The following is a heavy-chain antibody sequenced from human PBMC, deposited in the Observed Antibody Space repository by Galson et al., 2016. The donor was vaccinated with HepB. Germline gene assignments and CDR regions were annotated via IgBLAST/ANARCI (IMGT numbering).Heavy chain of an antibody. J-gene: IGHJ4*01. D-gene: IGHD6-19*01. Sequence: LSLTCTVSGGSISSSSYYWGWSRQPPGKGLEWIGNIYYSGATYYNPSLKSRVTVSVDTSKNQFSLKLSSVTAADTAVYYCARRVAVAGIYYFDYWGRGTLVTVSS. V-gene: IGHV4-39*01. CDR1: GGSISSSSYY. CDR3: ARRVAVAGIYYFDY. CDR2: IYYSGAT.